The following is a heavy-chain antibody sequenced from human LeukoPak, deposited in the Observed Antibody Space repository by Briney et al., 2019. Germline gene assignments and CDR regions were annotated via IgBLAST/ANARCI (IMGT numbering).Heavy chain of an antibody. CDR1: GGSISSSSYY. J-gene: IGHJ6*03. CDR3: ARDRVYSYGYRYYYYYMDV. Sequence: SETLSLTCTVSGGSISSSSYYWGWIRQPPGKGLEWIGSIYYSGSTYYNPSLKSRVTISVDTSKNQFSLKLSSVTAADTAVYHCARDRVYSYGYRYYYYYMDVWGKGTTVTVSS. D-gene: IGHD5-18*01. CDR2: IYYSGST. V-gene: IGHV4-39*07.